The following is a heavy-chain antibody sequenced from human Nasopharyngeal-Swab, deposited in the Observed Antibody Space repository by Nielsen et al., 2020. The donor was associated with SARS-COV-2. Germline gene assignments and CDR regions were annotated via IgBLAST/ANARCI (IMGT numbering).Heavy chain of an antibody. J-gene: IGHJ3*02. CDR3: ARDGYCGGDCYGAFDI. CDR2: ISRSSSDI. V-gene: IGHV3-21*01. CDR1: GFIFSSHT. D-gene: IGHD2-21*02. Sequence: GESLKISCDASGFIFSSHTMNWVRRAPGKGLEWVSSISRSSSDIYYRDSLKGRFTVSRDNTKKSLYLQMDSLRAEDTAVYYCARDGYCGGDCYGAFDIWGQGTMVTVSS.